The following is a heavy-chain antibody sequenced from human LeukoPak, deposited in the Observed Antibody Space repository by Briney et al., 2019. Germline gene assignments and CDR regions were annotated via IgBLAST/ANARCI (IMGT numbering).Heavy chain of an antibody. CDR1: GYTFTVYY. Sequence: ASVKVSCKASGYTFTVYYMHWVREAPGQGLEWMGRINPNSGGTNYAQKFQGRVTMTRDTSISTAYMEPSRLRSDDTAVYYCARGKNDIWGQGTMVTVSS. V-gene: IGHV1-2*06. CDR3: ARGKNDI. CDR2: INPNSGGT. J-gene: IGHJ3*02.